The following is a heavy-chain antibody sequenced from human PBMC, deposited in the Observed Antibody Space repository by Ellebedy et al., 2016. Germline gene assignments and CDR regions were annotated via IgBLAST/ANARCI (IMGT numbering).Heavy chain of an antibody. CDR1: GFTFSSYS. Sequence: GESLKISCAASGFTFSSYSMNWVRQAPGKGLEWVSSISSSSSYIYYADSVKGRFTISRDNAKNSLYLQMNSLRAEDTAVYYCARDFRDYWGQGTLVTVSS. CDR2: ISSSSSYI. J-gene: IGHJ4*02. V-gene: IGHV3-21*01. CDR3: ARDFRDY.